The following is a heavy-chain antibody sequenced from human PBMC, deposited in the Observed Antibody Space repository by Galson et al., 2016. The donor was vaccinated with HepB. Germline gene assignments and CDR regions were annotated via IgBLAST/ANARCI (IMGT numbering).Heavy chain of an antibody. V-gene: IGHV3-23*01. J-gene: IGHJ4*02. CDR3: AWGHSGFAPFDY. Sequence: SLRLSCAASGFTFSTYAMNWVRQAPGKGLDWVSSISHNGDYTYYADSVKGRFTVSRDNSQNTLSLQLNSLRAEDTAIYYCAWGHSGFAPFDYWGQGTLVTVSS. CDR2: ISHNGDYT. D-gene: IGHD5-12*01. CDR1: GFTFSTYA.